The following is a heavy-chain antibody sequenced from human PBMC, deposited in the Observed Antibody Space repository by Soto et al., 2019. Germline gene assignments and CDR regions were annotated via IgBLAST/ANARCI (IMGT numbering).Heavy chain of an antibody. Sequence: GGSLRLSCAGSGFSFGSNAMSWVRRGPGKGLEWVSAISGSSGSTFYADSVKGRFTISRDSSKNTLYLQMNSLRAEDTAVYYCAKDGPGDPWDYRGQGTLVTVSS. V-gene: IGHV3-23*01. CDR1: GFSFGSNA. J-gene: IGHJ4*02. CDR3: AKDGPGDPWDY. CDR2: ISGSSGST. D-gene: IGHD1-1*01.